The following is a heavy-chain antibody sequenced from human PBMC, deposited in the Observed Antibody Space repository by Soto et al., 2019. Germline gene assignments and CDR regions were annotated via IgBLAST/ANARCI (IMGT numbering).Heavy chain of an antibody. CDR2: ISYDGRNT. J-gene: IGHJ4*02. D-gene: IGHD2-15*01. CDR1: GFIFTSYA. V-gene: IGHV3-30*04. Sequence: ESGGGVVQPGRSLRLSCAASGFIFTSYAIHWVRQAPGKGLEWVAVISYDGRNTYYADSVKGRFTISRDNSKNTVYLQMNSLTAEDTAVYYCAREGWQKWGQGTLVTVSS. CDR3: AREGWQK.